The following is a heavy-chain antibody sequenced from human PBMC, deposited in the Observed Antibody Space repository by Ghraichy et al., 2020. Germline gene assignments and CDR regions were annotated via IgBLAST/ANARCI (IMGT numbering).Heavy chain of an antibody. V-gene: IGHV1-69*06. CDR3: ARDRRSYYLSYFDY. Sequence: SVKVSCKASGGTFSSYAISWVRQAPGQGLEWMGGIIPIFGTANYAQKFQGRVTITADKSTSTAYMELSSLRSEDTAVYYCARDRRSYYLSYFDYWGQGTLVTVSS. J-gene: IGHJ4*02. CDR2: IIPIFGTA. CDR1: GGTFSSYA. D-gene: IGHD1-26*01.